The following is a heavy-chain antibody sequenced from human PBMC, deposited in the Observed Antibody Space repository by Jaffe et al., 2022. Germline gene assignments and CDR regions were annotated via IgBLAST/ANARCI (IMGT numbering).Heavy chain of an antibody. CDR2: VDPEDGET. CDR3: ATQNCSSTSCYYYYYYMDV. V-gene: IGHV1-69-2*01. J-gene: IGHJ6*03. Sequence: EVQLVQSGAEVKKPGATVKISCKVSGYTFTDYYMHWVQQAPGKGLEWMGLVDPEDGETIYAEKFQGRVTITADTSTDTAYMELSSLRSEDTAVYYCATQNCSSTSCYYYYYYMDVWGKGTTVTVSS. CDR1: GYTFTDYY. D-gene: IGHD2-2*01.